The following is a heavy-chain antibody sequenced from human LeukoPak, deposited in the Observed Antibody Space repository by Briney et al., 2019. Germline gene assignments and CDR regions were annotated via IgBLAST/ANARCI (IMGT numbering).Heavy chain of an antibody. CDR3: GRRRIDCSDTGCYVDY. Sequence: ASVKVSCKASGYTFTGYYIHWMRQAPGQGLAWMGWMNPNRGDTSYAQKFQGRVTMTRDTPINTAYMELSGLTSDDTAVYYCGRRRIDCSDTGCYVDYWGQGTLVTVSS. J-gene: IGHJ4*02. V-gene: IGHV1-2*02. CDR2: MNPNRGDT. D-gene: IGHD2-15*01. CDR1: GYTFTGYY.